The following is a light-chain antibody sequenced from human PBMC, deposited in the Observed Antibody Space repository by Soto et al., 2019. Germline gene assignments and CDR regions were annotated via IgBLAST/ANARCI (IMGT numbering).Light chain of an antibody. CDR2: GAS. Sequence: EIVFTQSPGTLSLSPGERATLSCRTSQSVSSNYLAWYQQRPGQAPRLLIYGASSRATGIPDRFSGSGSGTDFTLTISRLETEDLAVYYCQQYGSSPVTVGQGTKGDIK. J-gene: IGKJ1*01. CDR1: QSVSSNY. CDR3: QQYGSSPVT. V-gene: IGKV3-20*01.